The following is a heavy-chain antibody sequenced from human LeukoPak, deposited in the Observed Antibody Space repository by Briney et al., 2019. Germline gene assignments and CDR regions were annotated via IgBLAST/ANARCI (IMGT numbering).Heavy chain of an antibody. CDR2: IYDSGST. J-gene: IGHJ4*02. V-gene: IGHV4-59*08. CDR3: ASGYSSGWYGV. D-gene: IGHD6-19*01. CDR1: GGSISSYF. Sequence: SETLSLTCTVSGGSISSYFWSWIRQPPGKGLEWIGYIYDSGSTNYNPSFKSRVTISVDTPKNQFSLRLSSVTAADTAVYYCASGYSSGWYGVWGQGTLVTVSS.